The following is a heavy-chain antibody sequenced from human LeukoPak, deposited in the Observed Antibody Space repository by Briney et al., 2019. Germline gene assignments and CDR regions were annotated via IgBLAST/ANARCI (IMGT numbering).Heavy chain of an antibody. Sequence: SETLSLICAVYGGSFSDYYWSWIRQPPGKGLECIGEINHSGSTNYNPSLKSRVTISVDTSKNQLSLKLSSVTAADTAVYYCAGGKPFYGDWGQGTLVTVSS. J-gene: IGHJ4*02. CDR2: INHSGST. D-gene: IGHD4-17*01. CDR3: AGGKPFYGD. CDR1: GGSFSDYY. V-gene: IGHV4-34*01.